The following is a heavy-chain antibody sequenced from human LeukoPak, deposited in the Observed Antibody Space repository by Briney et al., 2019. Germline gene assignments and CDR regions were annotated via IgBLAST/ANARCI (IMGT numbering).Heavy chain of an antibody. CDR3: VKDAINGNSIYDAFDV. J-gene: IGHJ3*01. CDR2: IGGPLHGPPET. CDR1: GFTFSIFA. V-gene: IGHV3-23*01. Sequence: PGGSLRLSCAASGFTFSIFAMSWVRQAPGKGLEWVSTIGGPLHGPPETYYTDSVQGRFTISRDNSKNTVFLQMNSVKVDDTARYYCVKDAINGNSIYDAFDVWGQGTMVTVSP. D-gene: IGHD1-7*01.